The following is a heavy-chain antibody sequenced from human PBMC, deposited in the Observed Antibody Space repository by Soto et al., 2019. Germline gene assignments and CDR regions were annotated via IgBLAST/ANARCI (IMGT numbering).Heavy chain of an antibody. D-gene: IGHD3-9*01. J-gene: IGHJ6*02. V-gene: IGHV3-53*01. CDR3: ARDSPVLRYFDWLPRPYYFYYGMDV. CDR2: ISSGGST. Sequence: FLRLSCAASGFTVSSNYMSWVRQAPGKGLEWVSVISSGGSTYYADSVKGRFTVSRDNSKNRLYLQMNSLRAEDTAVYYCARDSPVLRYFDWLPRPYYFYYGMDVWGQGTTVTVSS. CDR1: GFTVSSNY.